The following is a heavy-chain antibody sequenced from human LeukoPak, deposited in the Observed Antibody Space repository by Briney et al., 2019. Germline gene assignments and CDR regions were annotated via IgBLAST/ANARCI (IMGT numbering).Heavy chain of an antibody. CDR3: ARGGPTGALDDNWFDP. CDR1: GGSIRRSY. CDR2: FYLSGS. Sequence: PSETLSLTCTVSGGSIRRSYWSWIRQPPGRGLEGSGYFYLSGSNYNPSLKSRVTMSLDTSMTQFSLRLSPVSAADTAVYYCARGGPTGALDDNWFDPWGQGTLVTVSS. V-gene: IGHV4-4*09. J-gene: IGHJ5*02. D-gene: IGHD4-11*01.